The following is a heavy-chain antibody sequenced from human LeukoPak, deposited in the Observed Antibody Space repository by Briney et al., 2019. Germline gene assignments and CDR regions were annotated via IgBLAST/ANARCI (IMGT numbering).Heavy chain of an antibody. V-gene: IGHV3-30-3*01. Sequence: PGRSLRLSCAASGFTFSSYAMHWVRQAPGKGLEWVAVISYDGSNKYYADSVKGRFTISRDNSKNTLYLQMNSLRAEDTAVYYCARDHEVWGYGSGSMNFDYWGQGTLVTVSS. CDR3: ARDHEVWGYGSGSMNFDY. CDR2: ISYDGSNK. D-gene: IGHD3-10*01. CDR1: GFTFSSYA. J-gene: IGHJ4*02.